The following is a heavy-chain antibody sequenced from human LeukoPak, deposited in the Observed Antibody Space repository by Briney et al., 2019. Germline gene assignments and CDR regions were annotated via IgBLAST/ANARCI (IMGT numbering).Heavy chain of an antibody. V-gene: IGHV3-21*01. J-gene: IGHJ4*02. D-gene: IGHD4-17*01. CDR3: ARFYGDYSPFDY. CDR1: GFTFSSYS. Sequence: GGSLRLSCATSGFTFSSYSMNWVRQAPGKGLEWVSSISSSSSYIYYADSVKGRFTISRDNAKNSLYLQMNSLRAEDTAVYYCARFYGDYSPFDYWDQGTLVTVSS. CDR2: ISSSSSYI.